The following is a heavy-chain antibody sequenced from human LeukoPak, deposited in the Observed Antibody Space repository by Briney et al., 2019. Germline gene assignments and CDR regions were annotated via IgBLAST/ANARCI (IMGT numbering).Heavy chain of an antibody. CDR3: AKDIWGTSSWYYFDY. D-gene: IGHD6-13*01. Sequence: GGSLRLSCAASGFTLDDYAMHWVRQAPGKGLEWVSGISWNSGSIGYADSVKGRFTISRDNAENTLYLHMTSLRAEDTALYYCAKDIWGTSSWYYFDYWGQGTLVTVSS. CDR2: ISWNSGSI. CDR1: GFTLDDYA. J-gene: IGHJ4*02. V-gene: IGHV3-9*01.